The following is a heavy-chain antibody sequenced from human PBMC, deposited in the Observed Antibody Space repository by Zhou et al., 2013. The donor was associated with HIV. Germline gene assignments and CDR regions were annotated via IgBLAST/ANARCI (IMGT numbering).Heavy chain of an antibody. D-gene: IGHD1-1*01. CDR3: ARVPSYKPLDF. Sequence: QVQVVQSGAEVKKPGASVKVSCRASGYSFINYGISWVRQAPGQGLEWMGWISPYNGDTKYSQKFQDRVTMTTETSTSTAYMDLGSLRSDDTAVYYCARVPSYKPLDFWGQGTLVTVSS. J-gene: IGHJ4*02. V-gene: IGHV1-18*01. CDR2: ISPYNGDT. CDR1: GYSFINYG.